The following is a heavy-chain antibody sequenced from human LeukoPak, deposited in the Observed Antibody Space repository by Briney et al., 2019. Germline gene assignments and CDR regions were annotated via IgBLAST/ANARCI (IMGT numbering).Heavy chain of an antibody. J-gene: IGHJ5*02. Sequence: GGSLRLSCAASGFTFSSYSMNWVRQAPGKGLEWVSYISSASNTIYYADSVKGRFTISRDNAKNSLYLQMNSLRAEDTAMYYCAGDGWFGDYNWFDPWGQGTLVTVSS. D-gene: IGHD3-10*01. CDR1: GFTFSSYS. CDR2: ISSASNTI. CDR3: AGDGWFGDYNWFDP. V-gene: IGHV3-48*01.